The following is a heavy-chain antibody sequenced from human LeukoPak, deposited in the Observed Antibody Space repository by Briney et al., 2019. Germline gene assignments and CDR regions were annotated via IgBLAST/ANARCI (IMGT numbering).Heavy chain of an antibody. CDR2: INPSGGST. CDR3: ARGPVIVEMATIGEYFQH. CDR1: GGTFSSYA. V-gene: IGHV1-46*01. Sequence: ASVKVSCKASGGTFSSYAISWVRQAPGQGLEWMGIINPSGGSTSYAQKFQGRVTMTRDTSTSAVYMELSSLRSEDTAVYYCARGPVIVEMATIGEYFQHWGQGTLVTVSS. J-gene: IGHJ1*01. D-gene: IGHD5-24*01.